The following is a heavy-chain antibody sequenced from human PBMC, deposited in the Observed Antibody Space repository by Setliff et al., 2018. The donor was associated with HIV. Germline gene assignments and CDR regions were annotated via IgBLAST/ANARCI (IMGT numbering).Heavy chain of an antibody. CDR3: ARDHRPYFYDKAWFDP. CDR1: GFTFNAYW. Sequence: GGSLRLSCAASGFTFNAYWMHWVRQAPGKGPEWVSSISTSSSFKYYTDSVKGRFTIFRDNAKNSLYLQMNSLRAEDTAVYYCARDHRPYFYDKAWFDPWGQGTLVTVSS. D-gene: IGHD3-22*01. CDR2: ISTSSSFK. J-gene: IGHJ5*02. V-gene: IGHV3-21*01.